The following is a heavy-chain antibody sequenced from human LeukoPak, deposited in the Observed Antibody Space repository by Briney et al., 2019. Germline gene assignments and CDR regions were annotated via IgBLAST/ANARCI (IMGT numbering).Heavy chain of an antibody. CDR1: GYTFTGYY. CDR3: ARGDLGGWYVDLTFDY. V-gene: IGHV1-2*02. CDR2: INPNSGGT. J-gene: IGHJ4*02. Sequence: ASVKVSCKASGYTFTGYYMHWVRQAPGQGLEWMGWINPNSGGTNYAQKFQGRVTMTRDTSISTAYMELSRLRSDDTAVYYCARGDLGGWYVDLTFDYWGQGTLVTVSS. D-gene: IGHD6-19*01.